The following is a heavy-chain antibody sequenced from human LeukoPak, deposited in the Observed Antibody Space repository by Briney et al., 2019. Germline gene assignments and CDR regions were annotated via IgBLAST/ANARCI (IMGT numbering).Heavy chain of an antibody. CDR3: ARGHYYDTSGDY. V-gene: IGHV4-59*11. J-gene: IGHJ4*02. Sequence: SETLSLTCTTSGVSISGHYWSWVRQPPGKGLEWIGYVYDSGGTNYNPSLKSRVTISVDTSKNQFSLGLSSVTAADTAVYYCARGHYYDTSGDYWGQGILVTVSS. CDR2: VYDSGGT. CDR1: GVSISGHY. D-gene: IGHD3-22*01.